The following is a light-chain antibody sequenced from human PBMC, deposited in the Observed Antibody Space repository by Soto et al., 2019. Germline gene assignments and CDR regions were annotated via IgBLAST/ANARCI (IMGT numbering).Light chain of an antibody. Sequence: QSVLTQPPSVSAAPGQRVTISCSGSSSNIGSNYVSWYQQLPGTAPKLLIYDNYKRPSGIPDRFSGSTSGTSATLAIAGLQTGDEADYYCGSWDSSLSADVFGTGTKVTV. CDR2: DNY. CDR3: GSWDSSLSADV. CDR1: SSNIGSNY. V-gene: IGLV1-51*01. J-gene: IGLJ1*01.